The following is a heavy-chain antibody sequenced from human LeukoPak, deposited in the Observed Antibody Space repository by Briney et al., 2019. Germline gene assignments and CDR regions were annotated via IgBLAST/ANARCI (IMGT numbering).Heavy chain of an antibody. V-gene: IGHV3-21*01. CDR1: GFTFSTST. J-gene: IGHJ4*02. CDR3: ATEWALAQN. CDR2: LSGSSSYI. Sequence: PGGSLRLSCAASGFTFSTSTMSWVRQAPGKGLEWVSSLSGSSSYIYYADSVKGRFTISRDNAKKSLYLQMDSLRAEDTAIYFCATEWALAQNWGQGTPVTVSS. D-gene: IGHD1-26*01.